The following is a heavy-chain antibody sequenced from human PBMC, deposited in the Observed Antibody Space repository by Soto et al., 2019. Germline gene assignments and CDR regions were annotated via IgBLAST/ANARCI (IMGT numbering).Heavy chain of an antibody. CDR3: VKHRGSGADGYCIDC. CDR2: VYYSGST. Sequence: SETLSVTRRICKDCITRCSPSYKQQPPGKALEWFGYVYYSGSTKYNPSLESRVTISAGMSKNQFSLRVTSVTAADTAVYYCVKHRGSGADGYCIDCWGQVNLVTVSA. D-gene: IGHD2-2*03. J-gene: IGHJ4*02. V-gene: IGHV4-59*01. CDR1: KDCITRCS.